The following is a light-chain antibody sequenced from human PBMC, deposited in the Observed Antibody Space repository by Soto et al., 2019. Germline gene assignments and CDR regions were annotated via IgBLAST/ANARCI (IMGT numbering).Light chain of an antibody. CDR1: RSHIGRNF. V-gene: IGLV1-47*01. CDR3: VAWDDTLDAQV. Sequence: QSVLTQSPSASGTPGQRVTISCSGSRSHIGRNFAYWYQHVPGTAPRLLIQRNNERPSGVPDRFSGSKSGTSVSLAISGLRSDDEATYYCVAWDDTLDAQVFGGGTQLTVL. CDR2: RNN. J-gene: IGLJ3*02.